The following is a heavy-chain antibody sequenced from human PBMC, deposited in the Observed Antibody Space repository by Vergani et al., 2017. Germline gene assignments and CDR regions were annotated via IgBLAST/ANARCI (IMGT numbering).Heavy chain of an antibody. V-gene: IGHV5-51*01. CDR1: ESSFISNE. J-gene: IGHJ4*02. CDR3: TRHVPCGDGACLHFDH. Sequence: EVMLVQSGAEVKKPGESLKISCKYSESSFISNEIAWVRQMSGKGLQWMGNINPIDSKIAYSPSFQGQAIMSLDKSITTAYLQWRSLKASDPAIYYLTRHVPCGDGACLHFDHWGQGTQVTVSS. CDR2: INPIDSKI. D-gene: IGHD2-21*01.